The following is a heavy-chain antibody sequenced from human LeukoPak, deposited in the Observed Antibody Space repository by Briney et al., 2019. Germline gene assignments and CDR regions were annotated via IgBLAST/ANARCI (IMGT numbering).Heavy chain of an antibody. D-gene: IGHD3-10*01. CDR1: AYTFTSYG. J-gene: IGHJ4*02. V-gene: IGHV1-18*01. CDR3: ARGPRTYYYGSGNNY. CDR2: ISAYNGNT. Sequence: ASVKVSRKASAYTFTSYGISWVRQAPGQGLEWMGWISAYNGNTNYAQKLQGRVTMTTDTSTSTAYMELRSLRSDDTAVYYCARGPRTYYYGSGNNYWGQGTLVTVSS.